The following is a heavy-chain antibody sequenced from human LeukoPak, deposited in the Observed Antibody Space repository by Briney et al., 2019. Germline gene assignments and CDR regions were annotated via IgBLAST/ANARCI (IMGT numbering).Heavy chain of an antibody. Sequence: GGSLRLSCAASGLTYNNYALSWARQTPGKGLEWVSAISGSGGNTYYADSVKGRFAISRDNSKNTLYLQMNSLRAEDTALYYCARDQTGYSGSYSDYWGQGTLVTVFS. J-gene: IGHJ4*03. V-gene: IGHV3-23*01. CDR1: GLTYNNYA. CDR2: ISGSGGNT. D-gene: IGHD1-26*01. CDR3: ARDQTGYSGSYSDY.